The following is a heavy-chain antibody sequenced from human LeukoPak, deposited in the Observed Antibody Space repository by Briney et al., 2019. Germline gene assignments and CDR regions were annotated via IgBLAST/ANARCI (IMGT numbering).Heavy chain of an antibody. Sequence: GGSLRLSCAASGFTFSDYYMSWVRQAPGKGLEWVSVIYTAGSTYYADSVKGRFTISRDNSKNTLYLQMNSLRAEDTAVYYCAREGPDCGGDCYYDYWGQGTLVTVSS. V-gene: IGHV3-53*01. D-gene: IGHD2-21*01. J-gene: IGHJ4*02. CDR3: AREGPDCGGDCYYDY. CDR1: GFTFSDYY. CDR2: IYTAGST.